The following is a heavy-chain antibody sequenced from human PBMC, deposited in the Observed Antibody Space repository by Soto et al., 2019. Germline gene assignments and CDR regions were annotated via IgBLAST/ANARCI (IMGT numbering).Heavy chain of an antibody. V-gene: IGHV4-31*03. Sequence: SQTLPHPNTVSAGSLSPGEHHWCCLRQHPGKGLEWIGYIYYSGSTYYNPSLKSRVTISVDTSKNQFSLKLSSVTAADTAVYYCASNPGVVPAAIGDYGMDVWGQGTTVT. D-gene: IGHD2-2*01. CDR1: AGSLSPGEHH. CDR2: IYYSGST. CDR3: ASNPGVVPAAIGDYGMDV. J-gene: IGHJ6*02.